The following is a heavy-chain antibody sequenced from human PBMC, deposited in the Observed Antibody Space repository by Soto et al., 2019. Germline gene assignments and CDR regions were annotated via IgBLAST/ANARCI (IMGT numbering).Heavy chain of an antibody. Sequence: EVQLLESGGGLVQPGGSLRLSCLASGFTFSSYAMTWVRQAPGKGLEWVSLISGNGGNTYYAASVKGRFTISRDNSKSTLYLQMNSLRAEETAVYYCARNILPYYYGIDYWGQGTLVTVSS. CDR2: ISGNGGNT. CDR3: ARNILPYYYGIDY. D-gene: IGHD3-10*01. CDR1: GFTFSSYA. J-gene: IGHJ4*02. V-gene: IGHV3-23*01.